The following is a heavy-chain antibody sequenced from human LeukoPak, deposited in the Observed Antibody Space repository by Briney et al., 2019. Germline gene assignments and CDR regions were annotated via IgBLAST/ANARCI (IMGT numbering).Heavy chain of an antibody. Sequence: SETLSLTSTVSGGSISSYYWSWIRQPPGGGLEWIGYIYYSGSTNYNPSLKRRVTISLDTSKSQFSLKLGSVTAADTAVYYCARSGLDSRYYFGMDVWGQGTTVTVSS. CDR1: GGSISSYY. CDR3: ARSGLDSRYYFGMDV. CDR2: IYYSGST. V-gene: IGHV4-59*01. D-gene: IGHD5-12*01. J-gene: IGHJ6*02.